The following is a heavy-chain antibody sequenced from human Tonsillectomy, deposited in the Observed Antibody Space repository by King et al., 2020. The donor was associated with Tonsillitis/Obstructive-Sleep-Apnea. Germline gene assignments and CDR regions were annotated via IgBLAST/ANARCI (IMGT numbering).Heavy chain of an antibody. V-gene: IGHV4-34*01. CDR2: INHSGST. CDR1: GGSFSGYY. J-gene: IGHJ6*03. D-gene: IGHD1-26*01. CDR3: AKVGATGPYYYYYMDV. Sequence: VQLQQWGAGLLKPSETLSLTCAVYGGSFSGYYWSWIRQPPGKGLEWIGEINHSGSTNYNPSLKSRVTISVDTSKNQFSLELSSVTAADTAVYYCAKVGATGPYYYYYMDVWGKGTTVTVSS.